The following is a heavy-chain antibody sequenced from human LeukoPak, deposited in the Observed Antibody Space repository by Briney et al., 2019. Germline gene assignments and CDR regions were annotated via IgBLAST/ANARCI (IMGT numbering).Heavy chain of an antibody. D-gene: IGHD3-3*02. CDR1: GGSISNYY. CDR2: ILSSGST. CDR3: ARRVISEFSIDKGNWLDP. J-gene: IGHJ5*02. Sequence: SETLSLTCTVSGGSISNYYWNWIRQPPGKGLEWIGYILSSGSTHHNPSLTGRISLSVDTSKNQFSLKLSSVTAADTAVYYCARRVISEFSIDKGNWLDPWGQGTLVTVSS. V-gene: IGHV4-4*09.